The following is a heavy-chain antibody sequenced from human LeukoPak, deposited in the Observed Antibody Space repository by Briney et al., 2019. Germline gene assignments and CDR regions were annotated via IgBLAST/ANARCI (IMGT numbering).Heavy chain of an antibody. D-gene: IGHD3-10*01. Sequence: SETLSHTCTVSGGSISTGTYYWSWIRQPAGKGLEWIGRIYTSGSTNYNPSLKSRVTISVVTSKNQFSLKLNSVTAADTAVYYCARGDYYGSGSYYNSAFDIWGQGTMVTVSS. CDR2: IYTSGST. J-gene: IGHJ3*02. CDR1: GGSISTGTYY. CDR3: ARGDYYGSGSYYNSAFDI. V-gene: IGHV4-61*02.